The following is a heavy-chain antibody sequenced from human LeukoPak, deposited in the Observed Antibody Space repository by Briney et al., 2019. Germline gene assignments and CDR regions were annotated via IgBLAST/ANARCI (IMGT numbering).Heavy chain of an antibody. V-gene: IGHV4-59*08. CDR1: GGSISSYY. Sequence: PSETLCLTCTVSGGSISSYYWSWIRQPPGKGLEWIGYIYYSGSTNYNPSLKSRVTISVDTSKNRFSLKLSSVTAADTAVYYCASSIAVAGPFQHWGQGNLASVSS. D-gene: IGHD6-19*01. J-gene: IGHJ1*01. CDR2: IYYSGST. CDR3: ASSIAVAGPFQH.